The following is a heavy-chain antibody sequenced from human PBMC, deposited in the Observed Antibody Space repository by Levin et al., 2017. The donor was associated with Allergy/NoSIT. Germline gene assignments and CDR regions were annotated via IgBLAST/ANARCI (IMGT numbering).Heavy chain of an antibody. CDR1: GFTFSSYG. D-gene: IGHD6-19*01. V-gene: IGHV3-33*01. CDR3: ARENYSSGYLGDY. CDR2: IWYDGSNK. Sequence: GGSLRLSCAASGFTFSSYGMHWVRQAPGKGLEWVAVIWYDGSNKYYADSVKGRFTISRDNSKNTLYLQMNSLRAEDTAVYYCARENYSSGYLGDYWGQGTLVTVSA. J-gene: IGHJ4*02.